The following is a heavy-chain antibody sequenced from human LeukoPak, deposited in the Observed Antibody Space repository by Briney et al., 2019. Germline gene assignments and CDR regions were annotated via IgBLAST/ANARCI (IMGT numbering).Heavy chain of an antibody. D-gene: IGHD6-13*01. CDR1: GGSISSSSYY. CDR3: ARGSIAAAVR. CDR2: IYYSGST. V-gene: IGHV4-39*07. J-gene: IGHJ4*02. Sequence: SETLSLTCTVSGGSISSSSYYWGWIRQPPGKGLEWLGSIYYSGSTYYNPSLKSRVTISVDTSKNQFSLKLSSVTAADTAVYYCARGSIAAAVRWGQGTLVTVSS.